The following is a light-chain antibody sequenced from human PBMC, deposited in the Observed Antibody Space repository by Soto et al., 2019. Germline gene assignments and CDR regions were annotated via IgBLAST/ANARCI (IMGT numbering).Light chain of an antibody. J-gene: IGLJ3*02. CDR3: SSFTGSTTWV. CDR1: SSDVGGYNY. V-gene: IGLV2-14*01. Sequence: QSALTQPASVSGSPGQSITMFCTGTSSDVGGYNYVSWYQQHPGKAPKLIIYEVSNRPSGISKRFSGSKSANTASLTISGLHAEDEAEYYCSSFTGSTTWVFGGGTKVTVL. CDR2: EVS.